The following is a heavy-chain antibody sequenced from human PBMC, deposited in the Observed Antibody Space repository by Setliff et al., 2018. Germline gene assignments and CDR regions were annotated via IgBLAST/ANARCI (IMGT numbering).Heavy chain of an antibody. Sequence: PGGSLRLSCEASGFTFRAYGMFWVRQTPGKGLEWVSYINSGGTKIYYADSVEGRFTISRDNAKNSLFLQMNSLKAEDTAMYYCARDWAFPGSLDFWGQGTLVTVSS. J-gene: IGHJ4*02. CDR1: GFTFRAYG. CDR3: ARDWAFPGSLDF. D-gene: IGHD3-10*01. CDR2: INSGGTKI. V-gene: IGHV3-48*04.